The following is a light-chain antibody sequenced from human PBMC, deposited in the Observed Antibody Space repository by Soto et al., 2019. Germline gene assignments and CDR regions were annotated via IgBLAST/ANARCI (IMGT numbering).Light chain of an antibody. CDR3: CSYAGTYAPV. CDR1: SSDVGAYNF. J-gene: IGLJ2*01. V-gene: IGLV2-11*01. Sequence: QSVLTQPPSVSGSPGQSVTISFTGTSSDVGAYNFVSWYQQHPGKAPKLIIFDVSARPSGVPDRFSGSKSGNTASLTISGLQADDEADYYCCSYAGTYAPVLGGGTKLTVL. CDR2: DVS.